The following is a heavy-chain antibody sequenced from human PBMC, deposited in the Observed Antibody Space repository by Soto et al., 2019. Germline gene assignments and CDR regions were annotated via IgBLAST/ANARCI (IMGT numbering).Heavy chain of an antibody. CDR1: GFTFSSYG. Sequence: QVQLVESGGGVVQPGRSLRLSCAASGFTFSSYGMHWVRQAPGKGLEWVAGIWYDGSNKYYADSVKGRFTISRDNSKNTLYLQMNSLRAEDTAVYYCARAAYYYDSSCYYRGGAFDIWGQGTMVTVSS. CDR3: ARAAYYYDSSCYYRGGAFDI. CDR2: IWYDGSNK. D-gene: IGHD3-22*01. V-gene: IGHV3-33*01. J-gene: IGHJ3*02.